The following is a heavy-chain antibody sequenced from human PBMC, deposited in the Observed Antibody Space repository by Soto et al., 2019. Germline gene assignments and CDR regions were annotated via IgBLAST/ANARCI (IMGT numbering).Heavy chain of an antibody. J-gene: IGHJ6*02. CDR3: ARRYSSSWYGYYGMDV. Sequence: SETLSLPCTVSGGSISSSSYYWVWIRQPPGKGLEWIGSIYYSGSTYYNPSLKSRVTISVDTSKNQFSLKLSSVTAADTAVYYCARRYSSSWYGYYGMDVWGQGTTVT. CDR1: GGSISSSSYY. V-gene: IGHV4-39*01. CDR2: IYYSGST. D-gene: IGHD6-13*01.